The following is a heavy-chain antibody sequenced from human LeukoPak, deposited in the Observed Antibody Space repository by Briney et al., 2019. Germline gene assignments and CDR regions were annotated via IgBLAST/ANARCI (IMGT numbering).Heavy chain of an antibody. V-gene: IGHV3-48*03. CDR2: ISSSGSTI. CDR3: AKGALWFGDSNWFDP. Sequence: GGSLRLSCAASGFTFSSYEMNWVRQAPGKGLEWVSYISSSGSTIYYADSVKGRFTISRDNAKNSLYLQMNSLRAEDTAVYYCAKGALWFGDSNWFDPWGQGTLVTVSS. D-gene: IGHD3-10*01. J-gene: IGHJ5*02. CDR1: GFTFSSYE.